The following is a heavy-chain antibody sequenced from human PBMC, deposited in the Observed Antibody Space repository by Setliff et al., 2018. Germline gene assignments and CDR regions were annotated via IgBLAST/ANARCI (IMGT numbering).Heavy chain of an antibody. CDR2: IYSSGST. J-gene: IGHJ4*02. D-gene: IGHD3-9*01. CDR1: GGSISSYY. Sequence: SETLSLTCTVSGGSISSYYWSWIRQPAGKGLEWIGHIYSSGSTNYNPSLKSRVTISVDTSKNQFSLKLSSVTAADTAVYYCARTLYDYDILTGPGYYFDYWGQGTLVTVSS. V-gene: IGHV4-4*07. CDR3: ARTLYDYDILTGPGYYFDY.